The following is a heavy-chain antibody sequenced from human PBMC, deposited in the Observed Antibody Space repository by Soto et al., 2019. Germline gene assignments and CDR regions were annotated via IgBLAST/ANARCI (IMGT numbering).Heavy chain of an antibody. D-gene: IGHD3-9*01. CDR1: GFTFSRNA. J-gene: IGHJ4*02. V-gene: IGHV3-23*01. CDR3: AKEGILTGYIGWGFDY. CDR2: ISGSGTNT. Sequence: EVQLLESGGGLVQPGGSLRLSCAASGFTFSRNAMSWVRQAPGKGLEWVSAISGSGTNTYYADSVKGRFTISRDNSKNKLYLQMNSRRAEDTSLYYCAKEGILTGYIGWGFDYWGQGTLYTVSS.